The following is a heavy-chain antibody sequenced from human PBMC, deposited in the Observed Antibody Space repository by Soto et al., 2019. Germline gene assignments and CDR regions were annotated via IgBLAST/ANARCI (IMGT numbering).Heavy chain of an antibody. CDR1: DSSMSPYY. CDR3: AREKDFILGGYAFGY. J-gene: IGHJ3*01. Sequence: QVQLQESGPRLVKPSETLSLTCSVSDSSMSPYYWTWFRQAPGKGLEWIGHLLYRGTATYNPALQGRVTISLDTSNKQVSLQLSSVIAADTAVYYCAREKDFILGGYAFGYWGPGTLVTVSS. V-gene: IGHV4-59*01. CDR2: LLYRGTA. D-gene: IGHD1-26*01.